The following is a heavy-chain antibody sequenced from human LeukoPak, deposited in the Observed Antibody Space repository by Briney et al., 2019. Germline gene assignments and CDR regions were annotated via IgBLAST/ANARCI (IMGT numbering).Heavy chain of an antibody. J-gene: IGHJ4*02. CDR3: ARDTVTTKLFSY. CDR2: ITPNSGGT. D-gene: IGHD4-11*01. CDR1: GYTFSGYY. V-gene: IGHV1-2*02. Sequence: ASVKVSCKASGYTFSGYYMHWVRQAPGQGLQWMGWITPNSGGTNYAQKFQGRVTMTRDTSISTAYMELSSLRSDDTAVYYCARDTVTTKLFSYWGQGTLVTVSS.